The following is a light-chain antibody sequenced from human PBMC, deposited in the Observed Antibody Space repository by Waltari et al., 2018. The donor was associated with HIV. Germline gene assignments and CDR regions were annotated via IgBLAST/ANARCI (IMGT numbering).Light chain of an antibody. CDR2: RRD. CDR1: SSNIGRNY. Sequence: QSVLTQPPSTSGTPGQGVTISCSGSSSNIGRNYVSWYRHLPGTTPKLLIYRRDQRPSGVPDRFSASKSGTSASLAISGLQSEDEAVYYCAAWDHGLTGPNWVFGGGTRLTVL. V-gene: IGLV1-47*01. J-gene: IGLJ3*02. CDR3: AAWDHGLTGPNWV.